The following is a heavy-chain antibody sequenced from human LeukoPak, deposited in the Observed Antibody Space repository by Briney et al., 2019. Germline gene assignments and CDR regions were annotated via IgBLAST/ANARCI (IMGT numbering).Heavy chain of an antibody. Sequence: GGSLRLSCAASGFTFSSYAMPWVRQAPGKGLEYVSAISSNGGSTYYANSVKGRFTISRDNSKNTLYLQMGSLRAEDMAVYYCAREGGGAEFDYWGQGTLVTVSS. D-gene: IGHD4-23*01. V-gene: IGHV3-64*01. CDR1: GFTFSSYA. CDR2: ISSNGGST. J-gene: IGHJ4*02. CDR3: AREGGGAEFDY.